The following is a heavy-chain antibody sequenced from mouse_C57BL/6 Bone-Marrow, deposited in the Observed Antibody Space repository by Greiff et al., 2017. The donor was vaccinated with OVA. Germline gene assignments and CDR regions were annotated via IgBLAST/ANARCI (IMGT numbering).Heavy chain of an antibody. CDR3: ARWGQLRLMDY. CDR1: GYPFTSHW. CDR2: IYLGSGST. J-gene: IGHJ2*01. Sequence: QVQLQQPGAELVKPGASVKMSCKASGYPFTSHWITWVKQRPGQGLEWIGDIYLGSGSTNYNEKFKSKATLPVDTSSSTAYMQLSSLTSEDSAVYYCARWGQLRLMDYWGQGTTLTVSS. D-gene: IGHD3-2*02. V-gene: IGHV1-55*01.